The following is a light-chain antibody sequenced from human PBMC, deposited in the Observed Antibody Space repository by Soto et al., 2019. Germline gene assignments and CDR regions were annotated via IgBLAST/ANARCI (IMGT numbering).Light chain of an antibody. J-gene: IGKJ5*01. V-gene: IGKV3-11*01. Sequence: VLTQRPEKRCLWNEGRARRSRRASQSVSSYLAWYQQKPGQAPRLLIYDASNRATGIPARFSGSGSGTDFTLTICSLHIADFALYRCQQRSNWRPTFAQGTRLEIK. CDR3: QQRSNWRPT. CDR1: QSVSSY. CDR2: DAS.